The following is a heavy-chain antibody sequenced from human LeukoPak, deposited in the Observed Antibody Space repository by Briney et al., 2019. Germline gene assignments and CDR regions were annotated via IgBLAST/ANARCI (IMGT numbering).Heavy chain of an antibody. CDR2: INTNTGNP. J-gene: IGHJ4*02. D-gene: IGHD2-21*01. Sequence: GASVKVSCKASGYTFTSYYMHWVRQAPGQGLEWMGWINTNTGNPTYAQGFTGRFVFSLDTSVSTAYLQISSLKAEDTAVYYCARGTRVMASDYWGQGTLVTVSS. CDR1: GYTFTSYY. CDR3: ARGTRVMASDY. V-gene: IGHV7-4-1*02.